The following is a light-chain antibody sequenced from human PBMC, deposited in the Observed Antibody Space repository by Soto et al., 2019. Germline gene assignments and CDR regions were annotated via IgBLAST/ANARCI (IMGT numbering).Light chain of an antibody. CDR2: GAS. J-gene: IGKJ4*01. CDR3: QQYGSSPLT. V-gene: IGKV3-20*01. Sequence: IVLTQPPGTLSLSPGERATLSCRASQSVSSSYLVWYQQKPGQAPRLLIYGASTRATRIPDRFSGSGSGTDFTLTISRLEPEDFAVYYCQQYGSSPLTFGGGSKL. CDR1: QSVSSSY.